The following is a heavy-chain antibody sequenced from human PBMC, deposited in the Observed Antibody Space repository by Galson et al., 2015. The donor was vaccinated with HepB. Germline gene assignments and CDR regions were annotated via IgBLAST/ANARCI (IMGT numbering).Heavy chain of an antibody. J-gene: IGHJ4*02. Sequence: SLRLSCAASGFTFSYYGMHWVRQAPGKGLEWVAVISYDGTNNYYADSVKGRFTISRDDSMNTLYMQMNSLRAEDTAVYYCAKGGNYYDSSGYYLPLGHWGQGTLVTVSS. CDR2: ISYDGTNN. V-gene: IGHV3-30*18. CDR3: AKGGNYYDSSGYYLPLGH. CDR1: GFTFSYYG. D-gene: IGHD3-22*01.